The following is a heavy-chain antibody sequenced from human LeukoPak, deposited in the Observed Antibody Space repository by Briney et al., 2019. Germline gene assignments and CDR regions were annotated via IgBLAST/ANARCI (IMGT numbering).Heavy chain of an antibody. Sequence: GGSLRLSCVVSGSRLSTYGMHWVRQAPGKGLEWVSFIRNVGNDKYYAQSVKGRFTISRDDSKNTQYLQMNSLRGEDTAVYYCATDFNWAWNYWGQGTLVTVSS. CDR1: GSRLSTYG. D-gene: IGHD7-27*01. V-gene: IGHV3-30*02. CDR2: IRNVGNDK. CDR3: ATDFNWAWNY. J-gene: IGHJ4*02.